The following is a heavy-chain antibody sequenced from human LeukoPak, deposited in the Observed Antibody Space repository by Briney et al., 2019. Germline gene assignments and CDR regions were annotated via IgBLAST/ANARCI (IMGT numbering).Heavy chain of an antibody. V-gene: IGHV3-48*04. Sequence: GGSLRLSCAASGFTFSGHNMNWVRQAPGKGLEWISFVSISSGTIYYADSVKGRFTISRDNAKNSLYLQMNSLRAEDTAVYYCARDDLLTCPFDYWGQGTLVTVSS. D-gene: IGHD3-9*01. CDR1: GFTFSGHN. J-gene: IGHJ4*02. CDR3: ARDDLLTCPFDY. CDR2: VSISSGTI.